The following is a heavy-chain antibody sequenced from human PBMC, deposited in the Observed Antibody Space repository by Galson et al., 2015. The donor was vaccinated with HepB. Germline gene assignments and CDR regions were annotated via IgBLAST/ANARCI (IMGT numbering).Heavy chain of an antibody. J-gene: IGHJ4*02. CDR2: ISHDGSNE. D-gene: IGHD6-19*01. V-gene: IGHV3-30*18. Sequence: SLRLSCAASGFTFSSYGMHWVRQAPGQGLEWMAVISHDGSNEYYADSVKGRFTISRDNSKNTLYLQMNSLRAEDTSVYYCAKDLSLRPSSSDWCPDYWGQGTLVTVSS. CDR3: AKDLSLRPSSSDWCPDY. CDR1: GFTFSSYG.